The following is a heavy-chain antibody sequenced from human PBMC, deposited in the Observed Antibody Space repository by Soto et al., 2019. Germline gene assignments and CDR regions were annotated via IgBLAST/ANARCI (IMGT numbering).Heavy chain of an antibody. J-gene: IGHJ6*03. CDR2: IYYSGST. CDR3: ARGPPQSWVATHYYYYYYMDV. V-gene: IGHV4-61*08. Sequence: SETLFLTCTVSGGSISSGDYYWSWIRQPPGKGLEWIGYIYYSGSTNYNPSLENRVTMSLATSKNQFSLKLSSVTAADTAVYYCARGPPQSWVATHYYYYYYMDVWGKGTTVTVSS. CDR1: GGSISSGDYY. D-gene: IGHD5-12*01.